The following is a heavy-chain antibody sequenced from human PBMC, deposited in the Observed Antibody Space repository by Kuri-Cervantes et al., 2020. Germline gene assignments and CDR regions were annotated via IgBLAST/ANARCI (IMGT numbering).Heavy chain of an antibody. CDR3: ARDHLTARPIQAFDI. D-gene: IGHD6-6*01. J-gene: IGHJ3*02. Sequence: GGSLRLSCVASGFTFSDYYMSWIRQAPGEGLEWVSYISSTGNTIYYADSVKGRFTISRDNAKKSLYLQMNSLRAEDTAVYYCARDHLTARPIQAFDIWGQGTVVTVSS. V-gene: IGHV3-11*01. CDR2: ISSTGNTI. CDR1: GFTFSDYY.